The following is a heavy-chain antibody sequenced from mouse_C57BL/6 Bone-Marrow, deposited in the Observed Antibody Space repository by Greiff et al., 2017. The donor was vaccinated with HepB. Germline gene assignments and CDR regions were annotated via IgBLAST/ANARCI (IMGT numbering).Heavy chain of an antibody. V-gene: IGHV1-20*01. D-gene: IGHD2-14*01. CDR2: INPYNGDT. J-gene: IGHJ3*01. CDR1: GYSFTGYF. CDR3: ARGYSCCPFAY. Sequence: VQLQQSGPELVKPGDSVKISCKASGYSFTGYFMNWVMQSHGKSLEWIGRINPYNGDTFYNQKFKGKATLTVDKSSSTAHMELRSLTSEDSAVYYCARGYSCCPFAYWGQGTLVTVSA.